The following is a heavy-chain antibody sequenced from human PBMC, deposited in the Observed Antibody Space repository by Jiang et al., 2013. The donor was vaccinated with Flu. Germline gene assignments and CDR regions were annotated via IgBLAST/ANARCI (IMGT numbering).Heavy chain of an antibody. J-gene: IGHJ4*02. Sequence: GSGLVKPSQTLSLTCTVSGGSISSGSYYWSWIRQHPGKGLEWIGYIYYSGTTYYNPSLRSRVTMSVDTSKNQFSLKLSSVTAADTAVYYCARDFTVKTKGWVGFDYWGQGAPVTVSS. CDR1: GGSISSGSYY. D-gene: IGHD4-17*01. CDR3: ARDFTVKTKGWVGFDY. V-gene: IGHV4-31*03. CDR2: IYYSGTT.